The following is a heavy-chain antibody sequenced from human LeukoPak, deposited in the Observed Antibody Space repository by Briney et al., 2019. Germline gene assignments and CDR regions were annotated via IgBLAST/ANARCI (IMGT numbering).Heavy chain of an antibody. CDR2: INHSGST. D-gene: IGHD6-19*01. Sequence: SETLSLTCAVHGGSFSGYYWSWIRQPPGKGLEWIGEINHSGSTNYNPSLKSRVTISVDTSKNQFSLKLSSVTAADTAVYYCARGPVADDAFDIWGQGTMVTVSS. CDR3: ARGPVADDAFDI. V-gene: IGHV4-34*01. J-gene: IGHJ3*02. CDR1: GGSFSGYY.